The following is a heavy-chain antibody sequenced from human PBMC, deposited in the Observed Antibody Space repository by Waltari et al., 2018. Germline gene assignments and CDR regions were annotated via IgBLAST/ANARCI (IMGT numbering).Heavy chain of an antibody. CDR1: GHTFTNYA. Sequence: QVQLVQSGAEEKRPGASVKVSCKASGHTFTNYAFSWVRQAPGQGLEWMGWVNAHNCGTKHAQKVQTRVTMTTYTSASTFYMELRSLRSDDTAVYYCAKSYSSSWPLEPFDYWGQGTPLTVSS. J-gene: IGHJ4*02. D-gene: IGHD6-13*01. CDR2: VNAHNCGT. CDR3: AKSYSSSWPLEPFDY. V-gene: IGHV1-18*01.